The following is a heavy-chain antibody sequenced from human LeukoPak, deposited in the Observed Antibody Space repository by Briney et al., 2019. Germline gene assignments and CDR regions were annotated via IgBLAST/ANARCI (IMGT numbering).Heavy chain of an antibody. CDR3: AKPSDARSGYYGPDY. V-gene: IGHV3-23*01. CDR1: GFTFSNYA. J-gene: IGHJ4*02. Sequence: GGSLRLSCAASGFTFSNYAMTWVRQAPGKGLEWVSSVSGSGVSTYYADSVKGRFTISRDNFKNTLYLQMNSLRDEDTAVYYCAKPSDARSGYYGPDYWGQGTLVTVSS. D-gene: IGHD3-3*01. CDR2: VSGSGVST.